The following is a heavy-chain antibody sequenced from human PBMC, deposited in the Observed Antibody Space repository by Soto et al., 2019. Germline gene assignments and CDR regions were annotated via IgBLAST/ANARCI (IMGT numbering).Heavy chain of an antibody. J-gene: IGHJ4*02. Sequence: PGGSLRLSCAASGFTFSSYAMHWVRQAPGKGLEWVAVISYDGSNKYYADSVKGRFTISRDNSKNTLYLQMNSLRAEDTAVYYCAREAIPYDYVWGSYRYYFDYWGQGPLVTASS. CDR2: ISYDGSNK. V-gene: IGHV3-30-3*01. CDR3: AREAIPYDYVWGSYRYYFDY. D-gene: IGHD3-16*02. CDR1: GFTFSSYA.